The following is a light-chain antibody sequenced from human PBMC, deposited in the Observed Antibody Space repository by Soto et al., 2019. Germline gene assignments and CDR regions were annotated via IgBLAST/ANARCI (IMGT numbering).Light chain of an antibody. CDR3: QQYNNWPSWT. CDR1: QSVSSN. CDR2: GES. Sequence: EIVMTQSPATLSVSPGERATLSCRASQSVSSNLAGYQQKPGKAPRLLIYGESTRATGIPARFSGSGSGTEFTLTISSLQSEDFAVYYCQQYNNWPSWTFGQGTKVEIK. J-gene: IGKJ1*01. V-gene: IGKV3-15*01.